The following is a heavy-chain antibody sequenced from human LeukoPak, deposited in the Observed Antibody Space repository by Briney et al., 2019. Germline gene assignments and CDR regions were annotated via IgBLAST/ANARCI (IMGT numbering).Heavy chain of an antibody. V-gene: IGHV3-11*04. CDR1: GFTFSDYY. CDR3: AREGYCTGGSCPGLFVY. J-gene: IGHJ4*02. D-gene: IGHD2-15*01. Sequence: GGSLRLSCAASGFTFSDYYMSWIRQAPGKGLEWVSYISSSGSTIYYADSVKGRFTISRDNAKNSLYLQMISLRAEDTAVYFCAREGYCTGGSCPGLFVYWGQGTPVTVSS. CDR2: ISSSGSTI.